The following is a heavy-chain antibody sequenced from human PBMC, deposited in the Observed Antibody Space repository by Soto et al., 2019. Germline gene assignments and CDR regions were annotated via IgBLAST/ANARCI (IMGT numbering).Heavy chain of an antibody. J-gene: IGHJ6*03. D-gene: IGHD3-3*01. Sequence: GGSLRLSCAASGFTFSSYAMSWVHQAPGKGLEWVSAISGSGGSTYYADSVKGRFTISRDNSKNTLYLQMNSLRAEDTAVYYCAKAGYYDFWSGPTAPKYYYYYYMDVWGKGTTVTVSS. CDR1: GFTFSSYA. CDR2: ISGSGGST. V-gene: IGHV3-23*01. CDR3: AKAGYYDFWSGPTAPKYYYYYYMDV.